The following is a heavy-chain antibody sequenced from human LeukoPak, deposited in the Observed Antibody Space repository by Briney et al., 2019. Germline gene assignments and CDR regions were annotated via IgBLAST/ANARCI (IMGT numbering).Heavy chain of an antibody. Sequence: ASVKVSRKASGFTVTGYYMHWVRQAPGQGLEWMGWINPNSGATNYAQKFQGRVTMTRDTSISTVYMELGRLRSDDTAVYYCTRGGPEGSGYSYGSHDYWGQGTLVTVSS. CDR1: GFTVTGYY. CDR2: INPNSGAT. V-gene: IGHV1-2*02. J-gene: IGHJ4*02. CDR3: TRGGPEGSGYSYGSHDY. D-gene: IGHD5-18*01.